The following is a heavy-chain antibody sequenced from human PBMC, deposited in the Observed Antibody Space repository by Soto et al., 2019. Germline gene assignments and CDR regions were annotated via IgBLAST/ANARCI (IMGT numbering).Heavy chain of an antibody. CDR3: TTEAGSGWYYFDY. CDR2: IKSKTDGGTT. Sequence: GESLKISCAASGFTFSNAWMSWVRQAPGKGLEWVGRIKSKTDGGTTDYAAPVKGRFTISRDDSKNTLYLQMNSLKTEDTAVYYCTTEAGSGWYYFDYWGQGTLVTVSS. CDR1: GFTFSNAW. V-gene: IGHV3-15*01. D-gene: IGHD6-19*01. J-gene: IGHJ4*02.